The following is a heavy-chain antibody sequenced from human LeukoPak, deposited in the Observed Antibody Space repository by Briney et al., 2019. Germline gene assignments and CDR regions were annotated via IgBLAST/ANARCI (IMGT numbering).Heavy chain of an antibody. Sequence: SETLSLTCTVSGGSISSSSYYWGWIRQPPGKGLEWIGSIYYSGSTYYNPSLKSRVTISVDTSKNQFSLKLSSVTAADTAVYYCARIPAAPSSSLDYWGQGTLVTVSS. V-gene: IGHV4-39*07. CDR3: ARIPAAPSSSLDY. CDR1: GGSISSSSYY. D-gene: IGHD2-2*01. CDR2: IYYSGST. J-gene: IGHJ4*02.